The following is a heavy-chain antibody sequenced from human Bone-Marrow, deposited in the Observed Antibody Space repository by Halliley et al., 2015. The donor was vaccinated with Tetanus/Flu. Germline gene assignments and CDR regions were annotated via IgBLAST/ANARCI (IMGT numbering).Heavy chain of an antibody. J-gene: IGHJ4*02. CDR3: AVTLGSTWFYFDY. CDR1: GFTFSSYS. D-gene: IGHD6-13*01. V-gene: IGHV3-21*01. CDR2: ITSSGSYI. Sequence: SLRLSCAASGFTFSSYSMNWARQAPGKGLEWVSSITSSGSYIYSADSMKGRFTISRDNAKNSLYLQMNSLRAEDTAVYYCAVTLGSTWFYFDYWGQGTLVTVSS.